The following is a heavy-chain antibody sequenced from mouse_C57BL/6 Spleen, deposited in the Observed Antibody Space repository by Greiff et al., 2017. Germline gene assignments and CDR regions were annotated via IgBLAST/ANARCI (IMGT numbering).Heavy chain of an antibody. J-gene: IGHJ4*01. CDR2: IRRRSNNSAT. CDR3: VSGGDGDYVDYAMDY. D-gene: IGHD2-13*01. CDR1: GFSFTTYA. V-gene: IGHV10-1*01. Sequence: EVKLVESGAGLVQPKASLKLSCAASGFSFTTYAMNWVRQAPGKGLEWVGRIRRRSNNSATYYADSVKARFTIFRDESEGMLYRQMNNVKTEDTAVYYCVSGGDGDYVDYAMDYWGQGTSVTVSS.